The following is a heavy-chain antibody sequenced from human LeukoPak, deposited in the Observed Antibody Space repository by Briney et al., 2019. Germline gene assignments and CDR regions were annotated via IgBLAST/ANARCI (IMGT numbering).Heavy chain of an antibody. CDR3: ARGPKGSGSYYKWFDP. CDR2: IYTSGST. V-gene: IGHV4-4*07. D-gene: IGHD3-10*01. J-gene: IGHJ5*02. Sequence: SETLSLTCTVSGGSISSYYWSWIRRPAGKGLEWIGRIYTSGSTNYNPSLKSRVTMSVDTSKNQFSLKLSSVTAADTAVYYCARGPKGSGSYYKWFDPWGQGTLVTVSS. CDR1: GGSISSYY.